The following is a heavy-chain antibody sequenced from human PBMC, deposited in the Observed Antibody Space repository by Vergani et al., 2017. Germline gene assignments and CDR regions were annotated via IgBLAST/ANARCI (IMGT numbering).Heavy chain of an antibody. CDR2: IYSGGST. D-gene: IGHD6-19*01. V-gene: IGHV3-66*01. CDR3: ARFVQWLDAKYFDY. J-gene: IGHJ4*02. Sequence: VQLVESGGGVVQPGRSLRLSCAASGFTFSSYSMNWVRQAPGKGLEWVSVIYSGGSTYYADSVKGRFTISRDNSKNTLYLQMNSLRAEDTAVYYCARFVQWLDAKYFDYWGQGTLVTVSS. CDR1: GFTFSSYS.